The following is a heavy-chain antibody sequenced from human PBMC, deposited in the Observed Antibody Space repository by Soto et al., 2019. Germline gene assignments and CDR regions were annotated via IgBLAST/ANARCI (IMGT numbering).Heavy chain of an antibody. V-gene: IGHV4-39*01. CDR3: ARLEGLATISYYFDF. D-gene: IGHD3-9*01. CDR2: IYYSGST. Sequence: SETLSLTCTVSGGSISSSSYYWGWIRQPPGKGLEWIGSIYYSGSTYYNPSLKSRVTISVDTSKNQFSLKLSSVTAADSAVYFCARLEGLATISYYFDFWGQGAQVTVSS. CDR1: GGSISSSSYY. J-gene: IGHJ4*02.